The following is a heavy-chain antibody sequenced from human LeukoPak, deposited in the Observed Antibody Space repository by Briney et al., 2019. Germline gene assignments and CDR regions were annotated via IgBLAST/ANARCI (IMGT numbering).Heavy chain of an antibody. J-gene: IGHJ4*02. V-gene: IGHV3-66*01. CDR3: ARDSSGLSYFDY. D-gene: IGHD3-22*01. Sequence: PGGSLRLSCAASGFTVSSNYMSWVRQAPGKGLAWVSVIYRGGTTYYADSVKGRFTISRENSKNTLYLQMNSMRAEDTAVYYCARDSSGLSYFDYWGQGTLVTVSS. CDR1: GFTVSSNY. CDR2: IYRGGTT.